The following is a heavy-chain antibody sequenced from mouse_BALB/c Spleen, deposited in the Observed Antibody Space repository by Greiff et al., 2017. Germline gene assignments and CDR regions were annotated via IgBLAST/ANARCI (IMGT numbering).Heavy chain of an antibody. J-gene: IGHJ1*01. CDR1: GYTFTDYN. CDR2: INPNNGGT. D-gene: IGHD1-1*01. V-gene: IGHV1-18*01. CDR3: ARGPDYYGSSYYWYFDV. Sequence: EVQLQQSGPELVKPGASVKIPCKASGYTFTDYNMDWVKQSHGKSLEWIGDINPNNGGTIYNQKFKGKATLTVDKSSSTAYMELRSLTSEDTAVYYCARGPDYYGSSYYWYFDVWGAGTTVTVSS.